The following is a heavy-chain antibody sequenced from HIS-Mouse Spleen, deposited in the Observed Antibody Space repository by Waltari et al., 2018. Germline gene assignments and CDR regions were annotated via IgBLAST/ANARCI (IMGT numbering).Heavy chain of an antibody. Sequence: QVQLVESGGGVVQPGRSRRLSCAASGFTFGSYGMHWVRQAPGKGLEWVAVISYDGSNKYYADSVKGRFSISRDNSKNTLYLQMNSLRAEDTAVYYCAKASSGWLDYWGQGTLVTVSS. CDR1: GFTFGSYG. CDR2: ISYDGSNK. J-gene: IGHJ4*02. V-gene: IGHV3-30*18. D-gene: IGHD6-19*01. CDR3: AKASSGWLDY.